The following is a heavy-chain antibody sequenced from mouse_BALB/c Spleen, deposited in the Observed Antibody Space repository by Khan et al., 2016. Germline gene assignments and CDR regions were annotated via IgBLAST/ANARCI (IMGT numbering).Heavy chain of an antibody. D-gene: IGHD1-1*01. Sequence: QVRLQQSGAELARPGASVKMSCKASGYTFTSYTMHWVKQRPGQGLEWIGYINPSSGYTNYNQKFKDKATLTADKSSSTAYMQLSSLTSEDSAVYYCARGVNYYGSSYYAMDYWGQGTSVTVSS. CDR1: GYTFTSYT. V-gene: IGHV1-4*01. CDR3: ARGVNYYGSSYYAMDY. CDR2: INPSSGYT. J-gene: IGHJ4*01.